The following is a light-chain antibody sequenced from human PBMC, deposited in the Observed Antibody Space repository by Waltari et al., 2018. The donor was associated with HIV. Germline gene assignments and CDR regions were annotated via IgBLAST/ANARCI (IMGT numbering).Light chain of an antibody. CDR1: SSDVGGYNF. CDR3: SSYAGSNTLV. Sequence: QSALTQPPSASGSHGQSVTISCTGTSSDVGGYNFVSWYQQHPGKAPKLLISEASKRPSGVPDRFSGSKSGNTSSLTVSGRQAEDEADYYCSSYAGSNTLVFGGGTKLTVL. J-gene: IGLJ2*01. V-gene: IGLV2-8*01. CDR2: EAS.